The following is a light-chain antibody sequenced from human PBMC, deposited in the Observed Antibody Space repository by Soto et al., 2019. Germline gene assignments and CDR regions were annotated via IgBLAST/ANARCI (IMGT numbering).Light chain of an antibody. J-gene: IGLJ2*01. V-gene: IGLV2-8*01. Sequence: QSALTQPPSASGSLGQSVTISCTGTRNDVGAFNYVSWYQQNPGRAPKLLIYEVFKRPSGVPDRFSGSKSGNTASLTVSGLQADDEADYYCSSYAVSNSLLFGGGTQLTVL. CDR1: RNDVGAFNY. CDR2: EVF. CDR3: SSYAVSNSLL.